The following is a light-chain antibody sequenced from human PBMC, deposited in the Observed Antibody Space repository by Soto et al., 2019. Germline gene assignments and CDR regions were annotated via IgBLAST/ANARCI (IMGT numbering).Light chain of an antibody. J-gene: IGKJ1*01. CDR2: KAS. CDR1: QTISSW. CDR3: QHYNSYSEA. V-gene: IGKV1-5*03. Sequence: DIQMTQSPSTLSGSVGDRVTITCRASQTISSWLAWYQQKPGKAPKLLIYKASTLKSGVPSRFSGSGSGTEFPLTLSSLQTDDFATYYCQHYNSYSEAFGQGTKV.